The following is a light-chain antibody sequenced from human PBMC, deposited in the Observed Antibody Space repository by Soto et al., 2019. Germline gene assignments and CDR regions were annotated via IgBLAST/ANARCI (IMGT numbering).Light chain of an antibody. CDR2: GAS. J-gene: IGKJ2*01. CDR1: QSVSSNY. Sequence: EIVLTQSPGTLSLSPGERATLSCRASQSVSSNYLAWYQQKPGQAPRFLISGASSRATGIPDRFSGSGSGTDFTLIISRLEPGDFAVYYCQQYGGSPYTFGQGTKLEIK. V-gene: IGKV3-20*01. CDR3: QQYGGSPYT.